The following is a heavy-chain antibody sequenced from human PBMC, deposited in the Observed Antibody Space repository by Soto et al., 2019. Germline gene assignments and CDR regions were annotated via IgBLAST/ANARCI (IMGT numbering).Heavy chain of an antibody. Sequence: QVLLVQSGAEVKRPGSSVRVSCRDSGDSFSSDAFSWGRQAPGQGLEYVGGVIPLAGVPNYPQKFQGRVTITADESTGTMYMELSSLKIDDTAVYYCVRGAFGDYAPSAVHWGQGTLITVSS. CDR2: VIPLAGVP. CDR1: GDSFSSDA. V-gene: IGHV1-69*01. CDR3: VRGAFGDYAPSAVH. J-gene: IGHJ4*02. D-gene: IGHD4-17*01.